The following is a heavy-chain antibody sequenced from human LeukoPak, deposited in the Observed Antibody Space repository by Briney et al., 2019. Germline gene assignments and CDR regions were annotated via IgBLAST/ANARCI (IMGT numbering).Heavy chain of an antibody. V-gene: IGHV1-18*01. CDR3: ARESRGYRYGYYYYYDMDV. Sequence: ASVKVSCKASGYTFTSYGISWVRQAPGQGLEWMGGISGYNGNINYAQKFQGSVTMTTDTSTSTDYMELRSLRSDDTAVYYCARESRGYRYGYYYYYDMDVWGQGTTVTVSS. J-gene: IGHJ6*02. CDR2: ISGYNGNI. D-gene: IGHD5-18*01. CDR1: GYTFTSYG.